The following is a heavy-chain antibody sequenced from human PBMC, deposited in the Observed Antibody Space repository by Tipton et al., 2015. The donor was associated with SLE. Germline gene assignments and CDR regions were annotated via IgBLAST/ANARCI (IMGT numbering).Heavy chain of an antibody. CDR2: IYYSGST. CDR1: GYSISSGYY. D-gene: IGHD3-22*01. Sequence: TLSLTCAVSGYSISSGYYWGWIRQHPGKGLEWIGYIYYSGSTYYNPSLKSRVTISVDTSKNQFSLKLSSVTAADTAVYYCARSPPYYYDSSGLDYWGQGTLVTVSS. CDR3: ARSPPYYYDSSGLDY. V-gene: IGHV4-38-2*01. J-gene: IGHJ4*02.